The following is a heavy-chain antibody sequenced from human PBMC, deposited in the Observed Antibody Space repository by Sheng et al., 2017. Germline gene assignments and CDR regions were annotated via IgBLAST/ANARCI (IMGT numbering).Heavy chain of an antibody. D-gene: IGHD3-3*01. J-gene: IGHJ4*02. CDR3: AKQYKNDFWSGYNGDY. CDR2: ISGSGGST. Sequence: EVQLVESGGGLVQPGGSLRLSCAASGFTFSSYAMSWVRQAPGKGLEWVSAISGSGGSTYYADSVKGRFTISRDNSKNTLYLQMNSLRAEDTAVYYCAKQYKNDFWSGYNGDYWGQGTLVTVSS. CDR1: GFTFSSYA. V-gene: IGHV3-23*04.